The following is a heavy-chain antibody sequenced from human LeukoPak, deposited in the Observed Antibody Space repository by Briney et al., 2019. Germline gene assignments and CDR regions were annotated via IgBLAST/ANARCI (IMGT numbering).Heavy chain of an antibody. J-gene: IGHJ3*02. D-gene: IGHD3-10*01. CDR3: AREPPGADAFDI. V-gene: IGHV3-21*01. CDR1: GFTFSNHD. CDR2: ISSSSNYK. Sequence: PGGSLRLSCAASGFTFSNHDMNWVRQAPGKGLEWVSSISSSSNYKHYAHSVKGRFTISRDNTNNSLYLRMNSLRAEDTAVYYCAREPPGADAFDIWGQGTMVTVSS.